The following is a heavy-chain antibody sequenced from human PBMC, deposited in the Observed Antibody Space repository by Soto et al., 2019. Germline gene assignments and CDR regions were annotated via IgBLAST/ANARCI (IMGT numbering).Heavy chain of an antibody. Sequence: PGGSLRLSCAASGFTSSNYAMSWVRQAPGKGLEWVSTISGSSDLTYYADSVKGRFTISRDNSRNTLYLQMNSLRAEDTAVYYCAKALRYFDRLFSPWNSMDVWGQGTTVTVSS. CDR1: GFTSSNYA. CDR2: ISGSSDLT. J-gene: IGHJ6*02. CDR3: AKALRYFDRLFSPWNSMDV. V-gene: IGHV3-23*01. D-gene: IGHD3-9*01.